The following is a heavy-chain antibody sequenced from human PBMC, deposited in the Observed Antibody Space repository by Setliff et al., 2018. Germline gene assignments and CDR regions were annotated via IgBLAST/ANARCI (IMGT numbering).Heavy chain of an antibody. CDR1: GGSLSGAS. Sequence: PSETLSLTCTVSGGSLSGASIVTWIRRPPGKGLEFIGYVFYSGATKYDPSLKSRVTMSVDTSKNQFSLKLRSVTAADTAMYYCVKGGTYRYFDYWGQGTLVTVSS. CDR3: VKGGTYRYFDY. J-gene: IGHJ4*02. V-gene: IGHV4-59*03. CDR2: VFYSGAT.